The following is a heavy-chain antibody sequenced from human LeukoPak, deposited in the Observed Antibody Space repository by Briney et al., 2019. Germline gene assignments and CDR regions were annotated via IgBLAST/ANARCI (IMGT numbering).Heavy chain of an antibody. J-gene: IGHJ4*02. CDR3: ARGRLWFGDH. CDR1: GFTFSNYA. D-gene: IGHD3-10*01. V-gene: IGHV3-23*01. Sequence: GGSLRLSCAASGFTFSNYAMSWVRQAPGKGLEWVSGISGSGGSTYYADSVKGRFTISRDNSKNTLYLQMNSLRAEDTAVYYCARGRLWFGDHWGQGTLVTVSS. CDR2: ISGSGGST.